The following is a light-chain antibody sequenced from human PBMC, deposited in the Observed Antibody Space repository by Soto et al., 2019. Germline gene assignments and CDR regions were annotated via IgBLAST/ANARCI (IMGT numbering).Light chain of an antibody. J-gene: IGKJ3*01. CDR3: QKYSSVPL. Sequence: DIPMTQSPSSLSASVGDRVTITCRASQGISNYIAWYQQKPGIAPKLLIYAASTLQSGVPSRFSGSGSGTDFTLTINSLQPEDVATYSCQKYSSVPLFGPGTKVDIK. CDR1: QGISNY. V-gene: IGKV1-27*01. CDR2: AAS.